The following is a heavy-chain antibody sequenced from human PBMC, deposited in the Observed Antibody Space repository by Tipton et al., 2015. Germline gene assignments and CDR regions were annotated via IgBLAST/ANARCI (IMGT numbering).Heavy chain of an antibody. D-gene: IGHD5/OR15-5a*01. CDR3: AKVSTFLNWFDP. Sequence: TLSLTCIVSGGSINGSNNYWGWIRQHPGKGLEWIGYIYFTGSTYYNPSLKSRVTISVDRSKNQFSLKLSSVTAADTAVYYCAKVSTFLNWFDPWGQGTLVTVSS. V-gene: IGHV4-31*03. J-gene: IGHJ5*02. CDR1: GGSINGSNNY. CDR2: IYFTGST.